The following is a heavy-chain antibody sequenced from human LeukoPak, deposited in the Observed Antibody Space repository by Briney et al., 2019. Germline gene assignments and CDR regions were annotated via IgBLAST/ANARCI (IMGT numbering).Heavy chain of an antibody. D-gene: IGHD6-13*01. Sequence: GGSLRLSCAASGFTFSSYAMHWVRQAPGKGLEWVAVISYDGSNKYYADSVKGRFTISRDNSKNTLCLQMNSLRAEDTAVYYCAREFRIALDYWGQGTLVTVSS. CDR2: ISYDGSNK. V-gene: IGHV3-30-3*01. J-gene: IGHJ4*02. CDR1: GFTFSSYA. CDR3: AREFRIALDY.